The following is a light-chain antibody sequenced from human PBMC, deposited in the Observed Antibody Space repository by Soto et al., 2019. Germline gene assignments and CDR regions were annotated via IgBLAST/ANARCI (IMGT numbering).Light chain of an antibody. V-gene: IGLV2-14*01. CDR2: DVN. J-gene: IGLJ1*01. CDR3: SSYTGSSTYV. CDR1: SSDVGRYNF. Sequence: QSALTQPASVSGSPGQSITISCTGTSSDVGRYNFVSWYQQHPGKAPKFIIYDVNNRPSGVSNRFSGSKSGDTASLTISGLQAEDEADYYCSSYTGSSTYVFGTGTKLTVL.